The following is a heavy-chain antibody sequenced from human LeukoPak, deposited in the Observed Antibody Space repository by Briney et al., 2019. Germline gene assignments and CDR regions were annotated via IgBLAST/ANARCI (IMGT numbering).Heavy chain of an antibody. Sequence: GGSLRLSCAASGFTFSSNAMHWVRQAPGKGLEWVAVISYDGSNKYYADSVKGRFTISRDSSKNTLYLQMNSLRAEDTAVYYCAKDLIAYYYDSSGPSGYWGQGTLVTVSS. J-gene: IGHJ4*02. CDR2: ISYDGSNK. CDR3: AKDLIAYYYDSSGPSGY. V-gene: IGHV3-30*18. D-gene: IGHD3-22*01. CDR1: GFTFSSNA.